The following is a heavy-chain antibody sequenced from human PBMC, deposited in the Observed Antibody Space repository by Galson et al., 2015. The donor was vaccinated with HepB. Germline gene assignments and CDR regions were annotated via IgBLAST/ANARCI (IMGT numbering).Heavy chain of an antibody. J-gene: IGHJ4*02. CDR2: ISGSGGST. CDR1: GFTFSSYA. CDR3: AKGKSRGIAGRIDY. Sequence: SLRLSCAASGFTFSSYAMSWVRQAPGKGLEWVSAISGSGGSTYYADSVKGRFTISRDNSKNTLYLQMNSLRAEDTAVYYCAKGKSRGIAGRIDYWGQGTLVTVSS. D-gene: IGHD6-13*01. V-gene: IGHV3-23*01.